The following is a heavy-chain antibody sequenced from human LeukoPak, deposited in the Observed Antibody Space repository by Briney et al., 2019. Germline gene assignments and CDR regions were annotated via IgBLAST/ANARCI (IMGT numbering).Heavy chain of an antibody. V-gene: IGHV4-38-2*02. J-gene: IGHJ5*02. D-gene: IGHD2-2*01. CDR3: ARGGYQLLSHNWFDP. Sequence: SETLSLTCTVSGYSISSGYYWGWIRQPPGKGLEWIGSIYHSGSTYYNPSLKSRVTISVDTSKNQFSLKLSSVTAADTAVYYCARGGYQLLSHNWFDPWGQGTLVTVSS. CDR2: IYHSGST. CDR1: GYSISSGYY.